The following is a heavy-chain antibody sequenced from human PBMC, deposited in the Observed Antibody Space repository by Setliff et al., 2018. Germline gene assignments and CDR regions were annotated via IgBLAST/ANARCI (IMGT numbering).Heavy chain of an antibody. CDR1: GLTFSRSW. CDR2: INPDGRTT. J-gene: IGHJ4*02. D-gene: IGHD3-16*01. Sequence: GGSLRLSCAASGLTFSRSWMLWVRQAPGRGLVWVSHINPDGRTTAYADSVKGRFTISRDNAKNTLYLQMNSLRAEDTALYFCAPGWDWGRDFDSWGQGTLVTVSS. V-gene: IGHV3-74*03. CDR3: APGWDWGRDFDS.